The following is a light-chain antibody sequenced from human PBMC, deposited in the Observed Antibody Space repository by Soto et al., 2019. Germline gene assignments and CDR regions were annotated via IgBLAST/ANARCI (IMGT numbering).Light chain of an antibody. V-gene: IGLV1-44*01. CDR3: ATWDDSLNGVV. Sequence: QSVLTQPPSASGTPGQGVTISCSGSGSNIASNTVNWYQQLPRKAPKLLIYNNNQRPSGVPDRFSGSQSGTSASLAISGLQSEDEADYYCATWDDSLNGVVFGGGTKLTVL. CDR1: GSNIASNT. CDR2: NNN. J-gene: IGLJ3*02.